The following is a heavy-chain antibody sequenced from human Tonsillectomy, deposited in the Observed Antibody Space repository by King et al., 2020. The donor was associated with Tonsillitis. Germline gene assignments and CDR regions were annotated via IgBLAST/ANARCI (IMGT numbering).Heavy chain of an antibody. CDR2: INHSGIT. D-gene: IGHD3-9*01. CDR1: GGSLSGYY. Sequence: VQLQQWGAGLLKPSETLSLTCAVYGGSLSGYYWNWIRQSPGKGLEWIGRINHSGITNYNPSLKSRVTISVDTSKNQFALNLSSVTAADRAVYYCARGWEGNYDILAVWGKGTTVTVSS. CDR3: ARGWEGNYDILAV. J-gene: IGHJ6*04. V-gene: IGHV4-34*01.